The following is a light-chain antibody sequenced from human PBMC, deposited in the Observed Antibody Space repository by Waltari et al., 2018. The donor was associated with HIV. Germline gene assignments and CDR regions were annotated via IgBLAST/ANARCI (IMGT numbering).Light chain of an antibody. CDR1: SSDVGGYDF. CDR2: DVG. J-gene: IGLJ1*01. V-gene: IGLV2-11*01. Sequence: QSALTQPRSVSGSPGQSVTISCIGTSSDVGGYDFVSWYQQHPGKAPTLMIYDVGKRPSGVPARFSGSKSGNTASLTISGLQAEDEADYFCCSYAGNFFVFGTGTQVSVL. CDR3: CSYAGNFFV.